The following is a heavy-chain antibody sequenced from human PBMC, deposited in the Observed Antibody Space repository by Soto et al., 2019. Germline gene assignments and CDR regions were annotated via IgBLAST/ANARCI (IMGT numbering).Heavy chain of an antibody. V-gene: IGHV1-69*13. CDR3: ARDGCISTSCYNWLDY. J-gene: IGHJ4*02. CDR2: IIPIFGTA. CDR1: GGSFSSYA. D-gene: IGHD2-2*01. Sequence: GASVKVSCKASGGSFSSYAISWVRQAPGQGLEWMGGIIPIFGTANYAQKFQGRVTITADESTSTAYMELSSLRSEDTAVYYCARDGCISTSCYNWLDYWGQGTLVTVS.